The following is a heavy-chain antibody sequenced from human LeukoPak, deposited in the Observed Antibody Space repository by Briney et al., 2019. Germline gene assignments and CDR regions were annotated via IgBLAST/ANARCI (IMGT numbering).Heavy chain of an antibody. Sequence: GGSLRLSCAASGFTFSSYSMNWVRQAPGKGLEWVSSVSSSSSYIYYADSVKGRFTISRDNAKNSLYLQMNSLRAEDTAVYYCARAPLLRFLEWLLYYFDYWGQGTLVTVSS. D-gene: IGHD3-3*01. CDR2: VSSSSSYI. V-gene: IGHV3-21*01. CDR1: GFTFSSYS. CDR3: ARAPLLRFLEWLLYYFDY. J-gene: IGHJ4*02.